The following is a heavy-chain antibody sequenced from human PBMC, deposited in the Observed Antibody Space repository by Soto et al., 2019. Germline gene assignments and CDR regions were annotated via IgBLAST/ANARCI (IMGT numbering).Heavy chain of an antibody. J-gene: IGHJ4*02. Sequence: APVEVSCKASGYTFTSYAMHWARQAPGQRLEWMGLINAGNGNTKYSQKFRGRVTITRDTAASTGYMELSSLRSEDTAVYYCAGGGQWLVRGSCWCWEQGTRGTASS. D-gene: IGHD6-19*01. V-gene: IGHV1-3*01. CDR2: INAGNGNT. CDR3: AGGGQWLVRGSCWC. CDR1: GYTFTSYA.